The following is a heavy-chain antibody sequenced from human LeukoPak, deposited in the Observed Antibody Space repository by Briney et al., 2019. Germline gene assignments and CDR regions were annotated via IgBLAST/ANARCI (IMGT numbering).Heavy chain of an antibody. CDR3: ARVIHSGSYNYYFDY. D-gene: IGHD1-26*01. Sequence: SETLSLTCAVSGGSISSGGYSWSWVRQPPGRGLEWVGYMYHSGSTYYNPSLKSRVTISVDSSKNQFSLKLSSVTAADTAVYYCARVIHSGSYNYYFDYWGQGTLVTVSS. CDR1: GGSISSGGYS. V-gene: IGHV4-30-2*01. CDR2: MYHSGST. J-gene: IGHJ4*02.